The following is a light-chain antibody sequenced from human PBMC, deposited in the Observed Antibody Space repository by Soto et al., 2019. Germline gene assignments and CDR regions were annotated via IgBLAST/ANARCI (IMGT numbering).Light chain of an antibody. Sequence: EIVLTQSPATLSLSPGERATLSCRASQSGVTYLAWYQQKPGQAPRLLIFDSSNWATGIPARFSGSGSGADFTLTISSLEPEDFAVYYCQQRSNWPTWTFGQGTKVDI. V-gene: IGKV3-11*01. CDR2: DSS. CDR3: QQRSNWPTWT. CDR1: QSGVTY. J-gene: IGKJ1*01.